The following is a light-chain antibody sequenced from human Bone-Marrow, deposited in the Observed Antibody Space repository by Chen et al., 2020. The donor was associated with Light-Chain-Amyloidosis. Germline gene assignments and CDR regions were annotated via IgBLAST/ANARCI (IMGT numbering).Light chain of an antibody. J-gene: IGLJ2*01. Sequence: QSALTQPASVSGSPGPSITISCPGTSSDVGGYNYVSWYQQHPGKAPKLMIYDVSNRPSGVSNRFSGSQSGNTASLTISGLQAEDEADYYCSSYTSSSTLVVFGGGTKLTVL. V-gene: IGLV2-14*01. CDR1: SSDVGGYNY. CDR3: SSYTSSSTLVV. CDR2: DVS.